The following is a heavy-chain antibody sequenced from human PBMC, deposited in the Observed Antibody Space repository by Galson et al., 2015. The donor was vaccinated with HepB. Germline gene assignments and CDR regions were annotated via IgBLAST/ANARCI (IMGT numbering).Heavy chain of an antibody. CDR3: ARLPYYYDSSGYYYPIYGMDV. J-gene: IGHJ6*02. V-gene: IGHV3-53*04. Sequence: SLRLSCAASGFTFSSYAMHRVRQAPGKGLEWVSVIYSGGSTYYADSVKGRFTISRHNSKNTLYLQMNSLRAEDTAVYYCARLPYYYDSSGYYYPIYGMDVWGQGTTVTVSS. CDR1: GFTFSSYA. D-gene: IGHD3-22*01. CDR2: IYSGGST.